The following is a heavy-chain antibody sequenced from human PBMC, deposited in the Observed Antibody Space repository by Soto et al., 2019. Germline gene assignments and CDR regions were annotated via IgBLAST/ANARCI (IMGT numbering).Heavy chain of an antibody. CDR1: GYTFTSYA. CDR2: INVGNGNT. Sequence: ASVKVSCKASGYTFTSYAIYWVRQAPGQRLEWMGWINVGNGNTKYSQKFQGRVTITRDTSASTALMELSSLISEDTAVYYCARSVGAALSDYWGQGTLVTVSS. V-gene: IGHV1-3*01. D-gene: IGHD1-26*01. CDR3: ARSVGAALSDY. J-gene: IGHJ4*02.